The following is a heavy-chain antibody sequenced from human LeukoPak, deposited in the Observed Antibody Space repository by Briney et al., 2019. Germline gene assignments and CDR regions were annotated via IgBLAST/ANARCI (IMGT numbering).Heavy chain of an antibody. V-gene: IGHV3-23*01. CDR1: GFTFSSYA. Sequence: PGGSLRLSCAASGFTFSSYAMSWVRQAPGKGLEWVSAISGSGGSTYYADSVKGRFTISRDNSKNTRYLQMNSLRAEDTAVYYCAKDSWLIQLWLEYWGQGTLVTVSS. CDR3: AKDSWLIQLWLEY. D-gene: IGHD5-18*01. J-gene: IGHJ4*02. CDR2: ISGSGGST.